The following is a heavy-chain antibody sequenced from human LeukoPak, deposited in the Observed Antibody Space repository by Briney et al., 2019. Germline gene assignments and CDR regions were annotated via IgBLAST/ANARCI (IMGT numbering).Heavy chain of an antibody. V-gene: IGHV3-23*01. CDR2: VSTNGDVT. CDR3: AKLSLSGRSQSADY. CDR1: GLAFNSHS. Sequence: GGSLRLSCVASGLAFNSHSMSWVRQAPGMGLEWVSVVSTNGDVTFYADSVKGRFTISRDNSKNTLFLQMNSLRAEDTAVYYCAKLSLSGRSQSADYWGQGTLVTVSS. D-gene: IGHD3-10*01. J-gene: IGHJ4*02.